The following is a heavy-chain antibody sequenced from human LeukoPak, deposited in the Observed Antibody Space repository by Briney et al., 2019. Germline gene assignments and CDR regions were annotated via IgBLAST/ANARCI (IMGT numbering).Heavy chain of an antibody. D-gene: IGHD2-2*01. V-gene: IGHV3-23*01. J-gene: IGHJ6*02. Sequence: GGSLRLSCAASGFTFSSYAMSWVRQAPGKGLEWVSAISGSGGSTYYADSVKGRFTISRDNSKNTLYLQMNSLRAQDTAVYYCAKAGYCSSTSCYDYYYYGMDVWGQGTTVTVSS. CDR3: AKAGYCSSTSCYDYYYYGMDV. CDR2: ISGSGGST. CDR1: GFTFSSYA.